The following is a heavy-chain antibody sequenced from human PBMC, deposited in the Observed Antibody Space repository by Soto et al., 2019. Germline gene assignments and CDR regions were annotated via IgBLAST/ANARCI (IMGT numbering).Heavy chain of an antibody. CDR3: ARDPLVGATPQYFDY. CDR2: ISYDGASK. J-gene: IGHJ4*02. Sequence: PGGSLRLSCAASGFTFSRHAMHWVRQAPGKGLEWLAVISYDGASKYYADSVKGRFTISRDNSRKILYLQMNSLRADDTAVYFCARDPLVGATPQYFDYWGQGTLVTVSS. CDR1: GFTFSRHA. V-gene: IGHV3-30-3*01. D-gene: IGHD1-26*01.